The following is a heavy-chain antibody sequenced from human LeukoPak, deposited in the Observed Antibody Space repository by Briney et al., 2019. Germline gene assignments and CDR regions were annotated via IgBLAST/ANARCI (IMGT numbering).Heavy chain of an antibody. Sequence: SETLSLTCSVSGGSMSFYYWTWIRQPPGKGLEWIGYIYYNGNTNYNPSLQSRVTISVDTSKDQFSLKLSSVTAADTAVYYCASMGQYSSSSRGFDYWGQGTLVTVSS. D-gene: IGHD6-6*01. V-gene: IGHV4-59*01. J-gene: IGHJ4*02. CDR1: GGSMSFYY. CDR2: IYYNGNT. CDR3: ASMGQYSSSSRGFDY.